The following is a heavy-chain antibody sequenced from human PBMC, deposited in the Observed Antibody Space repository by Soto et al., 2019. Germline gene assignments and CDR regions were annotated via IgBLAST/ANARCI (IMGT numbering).Heavy chain of an antibody. J-gene: IGHJ4*02. CDR3: AKYGGGDYRLGTYFDS. D-gene: IGHD2-21*02. Sequence: DVQLVESGGDLVQPGRSLRLSCATSGFTFDDYAMHWVRQAPGKGLEWVSGISWNSGSIHYADSVRGRFTISRDNAKNSLYLQMNSQRPEDTAFYYCAKYGGGDYRLGTYFDSWGQGTLVTVSS. V-gene: IGHV3-9*01. CDR2: ISWNSGSI. CDR1: GFTFDDYA.